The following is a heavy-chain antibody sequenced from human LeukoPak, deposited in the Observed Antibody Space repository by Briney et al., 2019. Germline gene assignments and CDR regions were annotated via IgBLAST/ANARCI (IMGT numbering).Heavy chain of an antibody. Sequence: PGGSLRLSCAASGFTVSSNYMSWVRQAPGKGLEWVSVIYSGGSTYYADSVKGRFTISRDNSKNTLYLQMNCLRAEDTAVYYCARDVEADLDYWGQGTLVTVSS. J-gene: IGHJ4*02. CDR3: ARDVEADLDY. D-gene: IGHD2-21*01. V-gene: IGHV3-66*01. CDR2: IYSGGST. CDR1: GFTVSSNY.